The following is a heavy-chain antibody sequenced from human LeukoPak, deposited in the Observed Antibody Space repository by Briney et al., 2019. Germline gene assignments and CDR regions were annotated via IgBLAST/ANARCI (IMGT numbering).Heavy chain of an antibody. CDR2: INHSGST. D-gene: IGHD3-3*01. Sequence: PGGSLRVSCAASGFTFSSYSMIWVRQPPGKGLEWIGEINHSGSTNYNPSLKSRVTISVDTSKNQFSLKLSSVTAADTAVYYCARGPRGATIFGVVGWRAFDIWGQGTMVTVSS. CDR3: ARGPRGATIFGVVGWRAFDI. J-gene: IGHJ3*02. V-gene: IGHV4-34*01. CDR1: GFTFSSYS.